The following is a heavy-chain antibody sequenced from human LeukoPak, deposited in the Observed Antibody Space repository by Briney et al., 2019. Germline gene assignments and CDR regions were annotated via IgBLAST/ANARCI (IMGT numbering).Heavy chain of an antibody. Sequence: SVKVSCKASGGTFSSYAISWVRQAPGQGLEWMGGIIPIFGTANYAQKFQGRVTITADESTSTAYMELSSLRSEDTAVYYCARGRIAAAGTIAYNDYWGQGTLVTVSS. CDR3: ARGRIAAAGTIAYNDY. CDR1: GGTFSSYA. J-gene: IGHJ4*02. CDR2: IIPIFGTA. V-gene: IGHV1-69*13. D-gene: IGHD6-13*01.